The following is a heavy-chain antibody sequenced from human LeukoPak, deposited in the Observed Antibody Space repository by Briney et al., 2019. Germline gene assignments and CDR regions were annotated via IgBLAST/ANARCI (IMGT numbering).Heavy chain of an antibody. Sequence: ASVKVSCKASGYTFTSYGISWVRQAPGQGLEWMGWISAYNGNTNYAQKLQGRVTMTTDTSTSTAYMELRSLRSDDTAVYYCARSYCSGGSCYSWFYYYCGMDVWGQGTTVTVSS. CDR1: GYTFTSYG. V-gene: IGHV1-18*01. D-gene: IGHD2-15*01. CDR3: ARSYCSGGSCYSWFYYYCGMDV. CDR2: ISAYNGNT. J-gene: IGHJ6*02.